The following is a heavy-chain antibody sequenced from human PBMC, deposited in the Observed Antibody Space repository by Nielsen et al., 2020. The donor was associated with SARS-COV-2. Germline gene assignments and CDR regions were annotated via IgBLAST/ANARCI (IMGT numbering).Heavy chain of an antibody. J-gene: IGHJ3*02. D-gene: IGHD6-13*01. V-gene: IGHV3-30-3*01. CDR3: ARDSSDSSSWYDAFDI. CDR1: GYTFTSYA. CDR2: ISYDGSNK. Sequence: SCKASGYTFTSYAMHWVRQAPGKGLEWVAVISYDGSNKYYADSVKGRFTISRDNSKNTLYLQMNSLRAEDTAVYYCARDSSDSSSWYDAFDIWGQGTMVTVSS.